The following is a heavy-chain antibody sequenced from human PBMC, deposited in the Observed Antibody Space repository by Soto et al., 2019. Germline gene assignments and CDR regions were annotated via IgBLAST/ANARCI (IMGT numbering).Heavy chain of an antibody. D-gene: IGHD3-22*01. Sequence: ASVKVSCKASGYTFTSYGISWVRQAPGQGLEWMGWISAYNGNTNYAQKLQGRVTMTTDTSTSTAYMELRSLRSDDTAVYYCARGDRYYYDSSGSSHWGQGTLVTVPS. CDR3: ARGDRYYYDSSGSSH. J-gene: IGHJ4*01. V-gene: IGHV1-18*01. CDR1: GYTFTSYG. CDR2: ISAYNGNT.